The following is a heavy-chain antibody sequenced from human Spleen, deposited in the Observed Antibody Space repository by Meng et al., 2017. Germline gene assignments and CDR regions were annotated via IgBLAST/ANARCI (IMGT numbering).Heavy chain of an antibody. CDR3: AKAPYAATRGVWFFDY. J-gene: IGHJ4*02. Sequence: GGSLRLSCTASGFTFSNYVMTWVRQAPGKGLEWVSAIGGSGGGIYYADSVKGRFTISRDQSKNTLYLQMINLRVEDTAVYYCAKAPYAATRGVWFFDYWGQGTLVTVSS. D-gene: IGHD1-26*01. CDR1: GFTFSNYV. V-gene: IGHV3-23*01. CDR2: IGGSGGGI.